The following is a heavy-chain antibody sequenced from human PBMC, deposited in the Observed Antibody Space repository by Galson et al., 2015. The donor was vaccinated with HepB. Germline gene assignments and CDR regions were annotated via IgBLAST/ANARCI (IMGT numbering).Heavy chain of an antibody. J-gene: IGHJ4*02. CDR3: AHRRTYSAYDY. Sequence: ALVKPTQTLSLTCTFSGFSLNASEVGVGWIRQPPGKALEWLALIYWDGDKRYNPSLKNRLTITKDTSTNQVGLTLTNMHPVDTATYFCAHRRTYSAYDYWGQGTLFPASS. CDR1: GFSLNASEVG. CDR2: IYWDGDK. D-gene: IGHD5-12*01. V-gene: IGHV2-5*02.